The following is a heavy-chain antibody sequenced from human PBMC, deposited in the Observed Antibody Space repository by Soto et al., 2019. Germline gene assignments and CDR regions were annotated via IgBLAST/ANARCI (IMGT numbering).Heavy chain of an antibody. CDR1: GGTFRTYT. J-gene: IGHJ4*02. CDR3: ATWRTYSGSYCFDY. Sequence: QVQLVQSGAELKQPGSSVTVSCAAAGGTFRTYTINLVRQAPGQGLEWIGQIIPMYDSANYAQRFQRRVTISADKSTNIAYMELSGLRSEDTALYYCATWRTYSGSYCFDYWGQGTLVSVSS. V-gene: IGHV1-69*06. CDR2: IIPMYDSA. D-gene: IGHD1-26*01.